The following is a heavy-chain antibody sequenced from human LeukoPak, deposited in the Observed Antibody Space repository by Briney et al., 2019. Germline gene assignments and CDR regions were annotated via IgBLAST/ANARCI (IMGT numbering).Heavy chain of an antibody. V-gene: IGHV3-48*01. CDR1: GFTFSSYS. CDR2: ISSSSSSTI. Sequence: GGSLRLSCAASGFTFSSYSMNWVRQAPGKGLEWVSYISSSSSSTIYYADSVKGRFTISRDNAKNSLYLQMNSLRAEDTAVYYCAREGCSSTSCYSYYYYMDVWGKGTTVTVSS. D-gene: IGHD2-2*02. CDR3: AREGCSSTSCYSYYYYMDV. J-gene: IGHJ6*03.